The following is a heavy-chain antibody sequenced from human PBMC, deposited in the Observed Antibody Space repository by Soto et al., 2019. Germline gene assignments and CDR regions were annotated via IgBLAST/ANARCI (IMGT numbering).Heavy chain of an antibody. D-gene: IGHD3-3*02. CDR1: GFTFSSYW. Sequence: PGGSLRLSCAASGFTFSSYWMSWVRQAPGKGLEWVANIKQDGSEKYYVDSVKGRFTISRDNAKNSLYLQMNSLRAEDTAVYYCARKIVFLEWSTGFDPGGRGPGVTVPS. V-gene: IGHV3-7*03. J-gene: IGHJ5*02. CDR2: IKQDGSEK. CDR3: ARKIVFLEWSTGFDP.